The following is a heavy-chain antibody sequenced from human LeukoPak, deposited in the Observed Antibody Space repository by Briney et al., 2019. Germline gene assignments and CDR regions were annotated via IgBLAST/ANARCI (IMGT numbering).Heavy chain of an antibody. CDR2: AYYRSKWYN. CDR3: ARDSSAMFDY. Sequence: SQTLSLTCAISGDSVSSNSASWHWIRQSPSRGLEWLGRAYYRSKWYNDYAISVKSRITINPDTSKNQFSLQLNSVTPEDTAVSYCARDSSAMFDYWGQGTLVTVSS. V-gene: IGHV6-1*01. CDR1: GDSVSSNSAS. D-gene: IGHD2-2*01. J-gene: IGHJ4*02.